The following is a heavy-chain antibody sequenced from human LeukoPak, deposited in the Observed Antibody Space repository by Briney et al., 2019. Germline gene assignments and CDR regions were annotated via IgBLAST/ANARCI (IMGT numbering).Heavy chain of an antibody. CDR3: ARDNFYSGSYSDWFDP. V-gene: IGHV1-2*02. J-gene: IGHJ5*02. CDR1: GYTFTDSY. Sequence: ASVKVSCKTSGYTFTDSYIHWVRQAPGQGLEWMGWINPNSGGTNYAQKFQGRVTMTRDTSISTAYMELSRLRSDDTAVYYCARDNFYSGSYSDWFDPWGQGTLVTVSS. CDR2: INPNSGGT. D-gene: IGHD1-26*01.